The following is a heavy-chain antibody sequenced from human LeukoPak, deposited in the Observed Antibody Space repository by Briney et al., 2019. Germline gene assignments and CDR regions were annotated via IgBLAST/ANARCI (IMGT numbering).Heavy chain of an antibody. V-gene: IGHV1-24*01. D-gene: IGHD3-22*01. J-gene: IGHJ4*02. CDR2: FDPEDGET. CDR1: GYTFTGYY. Sequence: ASVKVSCKASGYTFTGYYMHWVRQAPGKGLEWMGGFDPEDGETIYAQKFQGRVTMTEDTSTDTAYMELSSLRSEDTAVYYCATDPVYYYDSSGSPFAYWGQGTLVTVSS. CDR3: ATDPVYYYDSSGSPFAY.